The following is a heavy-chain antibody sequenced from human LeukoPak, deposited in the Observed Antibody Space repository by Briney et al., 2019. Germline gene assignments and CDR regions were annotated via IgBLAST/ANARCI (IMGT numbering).Heavy chain of an antibody. CDR2: IKSKTDGGTI. V-gene: IGHV3-15*01. CDR1: GFTFINAW. CDR3: TTGGYFDY. Sequence: GGSLRLSCAASGFTFINAWMRMSWVRQAPGKGLEWVGRIKSKTDGGTIDYAAPVKGRFTISRDDSKDTLYLQMNSLKTEDTAVYYCTTGGYFDYWGQGTLVTVSS. J-gene: IGHJ4*02.